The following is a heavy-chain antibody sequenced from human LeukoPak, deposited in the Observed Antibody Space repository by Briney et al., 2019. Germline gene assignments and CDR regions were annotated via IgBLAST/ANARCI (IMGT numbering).Heavy chain of an antibody. Sequence: GGSLRLSCAASGFTFSSYSMNWVRQAPGKGLEWVSSISSSSSYIYYADSVKGRFTISRDNAKNSLYLQMNSLRAEDTAVYYCARDGHTIFGVVTPSWGQGTLVTVSS. CDR2: ISSSSSYI. CDR3: ARDGHTIFGVVTPS. J-gene: IGHJ4*02. V-gene: IGHV3-21*01. CDR1: GFTFSSYS. D-gene: IGHD3-3*01.